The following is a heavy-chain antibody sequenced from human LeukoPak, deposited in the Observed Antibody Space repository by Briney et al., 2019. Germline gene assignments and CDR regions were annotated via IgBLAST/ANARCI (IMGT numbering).Heavy chain of an antibody. CDR1: GYTFTSYY. V-gene: IGHV1-46*01. CDR2: INPSGGSP. D-gene: IGHD3-10*01. J-gene: IGHJ4*02. CDR3: AREFVGGRSGELGY. Sequence: ASVKVSCTASGYTFTSYYLHWVRQAPGQGLEWMGIINPSGGSPNYAQKFQGRVTMTRDTSTGTVYMELRSLRSADTALYYCAREFVGGRSGELGYWGQGTLVTVSS.